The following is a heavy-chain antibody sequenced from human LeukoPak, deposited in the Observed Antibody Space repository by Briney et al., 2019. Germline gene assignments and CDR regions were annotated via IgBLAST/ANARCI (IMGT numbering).Heavy chain of an antibody. CDR2: FFGSRGGI. D-gene: IGHD2-21*01. J-gene: IGHJ4*02. V-gene: IGHV3-23*01. CDR3: VKDLISGDGYWDIDQ. Sequence: GGPLRPPGAPLDSRFRRYTMSWVGQPPGKGLMGGSGFFGSRGGIPYADSVKGRFPISRDNSRSTVYLQMNDLSDDDTAVYYCVKDLISGDGYWDIDQWGQGTMVTVSS. CDR1: DSRFRRYT.